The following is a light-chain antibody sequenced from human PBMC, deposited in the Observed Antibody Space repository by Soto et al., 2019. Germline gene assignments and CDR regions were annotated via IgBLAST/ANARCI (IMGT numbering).Light chain of an antibody. J-gene: IGKJ4*01. CDR2: DVS. V-gene: IGKV1-12*01. Sequence: RITQTPAYVSSVVGDTVTIPCRASQGIGSWLAWYHQIPGKAPKLLIYDVSSLESGVPSRFSGGGSGTEFTLTVSSLQPEDFATYYCQQVNSYPLTFGGGTKVDIK. CDR1: QGIGSW. CDR3: QQVNSYPLT.